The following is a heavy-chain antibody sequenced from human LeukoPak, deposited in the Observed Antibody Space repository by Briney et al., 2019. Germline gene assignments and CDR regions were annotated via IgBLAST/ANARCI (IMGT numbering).Heavy chain of an antibody. CDR3: ARGYSSSWSSDY. Sequence: PSETLSLTCAVYGGSFSGYYWSWIRQPPGKGLEWIGEINHSGSTNYNPSLKSRVTISVDTSKNQFSLKLSSVTAADTAVYYCARGYSSSWSSDYWGQGTLVTVSS. J-gene: IGHJ4*02. V-gene: IGHV4-34*01. CDR1: GGSFSGYY. D-gene: IGHD6-13*01. CDR2: INHSGST.